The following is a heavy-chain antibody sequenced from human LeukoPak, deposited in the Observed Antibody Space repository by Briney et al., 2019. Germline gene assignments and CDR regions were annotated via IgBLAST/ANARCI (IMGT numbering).Heavy chain of an antibody. Sequence: GASVKVSCKASGGTFSSYAISWVRQAPGQGLEWMGGIIPIFGTANYAQKFQGRVTITADKSTSTAYMELSSLRSEDTAVYYCAVSPQYYDILTGYYNAEYLVYFDYWGQGTLVTVSS. J-gene: IGHJ4*02. D-gene: IGHD3-9*01. CDR2: IIPIFGTA. V-gene: IGHV1-69*06. CDR1: GGTFSSYA. CDR3: AVSPQYYDILTGYYNAEYLVYFDY.